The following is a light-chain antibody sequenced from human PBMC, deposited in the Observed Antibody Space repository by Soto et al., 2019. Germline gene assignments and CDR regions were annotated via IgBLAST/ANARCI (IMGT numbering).Light chain of an antibody. V-gene: IGKV1-39*01. Sequence: DIQMTQSPSSLSASVGDRATITCRTSQSISRYLNWYQRKLGTAPKLLIHGSFKLQSGVPSRFSGSGSGTDFTLTISSLHPEDFATYYCQQSYNTPRTFGLGTKVDIK. CDR1: QSISRY. J-gene: IGKJ1*01. CDR3: QQSYNTPRT. CDR2: GSF.